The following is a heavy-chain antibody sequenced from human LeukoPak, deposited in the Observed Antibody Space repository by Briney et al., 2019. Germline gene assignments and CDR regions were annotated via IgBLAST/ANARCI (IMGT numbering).Heavy chain of an antibody. CDR1: GDSFSTYT. CDR3: ARSLRRMGTTVTTYLDY. Sequence: ASVKVSCKASGDSFSTYTISWVRQAPGQGLEWMGGIIPIFGTSNQALKFRGRVTITADESTSTAYMELSSLRSEDTAVYYCARSLRRMGTTVTTYLDYWGQGTLVTVSS. J-gene: IGHJ4*02. D-gene: IGHD4-11*01. CDR2: IIPIFGTS. V-gene: IGHV1-69*13.